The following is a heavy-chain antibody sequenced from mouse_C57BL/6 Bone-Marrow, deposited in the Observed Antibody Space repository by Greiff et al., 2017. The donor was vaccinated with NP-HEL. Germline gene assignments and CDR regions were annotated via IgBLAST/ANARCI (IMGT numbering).Heavy chain of an antibody. Sequence: VQLQQPGAELVKPGASVKMSCKASGYTFTSYWITWVKQRPGQGLEWIGDIYPGSGSTNYNEKFKSKATLTVDTSSSTAYMQLSSLTSEDSAVYYCARGYYYGSGAMDYWGQGTSVTVSS. CDR1: GYTFTSYW. J-gene: IGHJ4*01. CDR2: IYPGSGST. V-gene: IGHV1-55*01. CDR3: ARGYYYGSGAMDY. D-gene: IGHD1-1*01.